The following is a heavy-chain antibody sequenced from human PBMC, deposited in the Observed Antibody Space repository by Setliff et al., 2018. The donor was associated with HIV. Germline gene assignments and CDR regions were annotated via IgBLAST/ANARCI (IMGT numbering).Heavy chain of an antibody. Sequence: KPSETLSLTCTVSGGSISSSSYYWGWVRQPPGKGLEWIGSMYYSGSTYYTPSLKSRITISLDTSKNRFSLRMRSVTAADTAVYYCARVFVDTAVLRVLEYYFDSWGRGTLVTVSS. V-gene: IGHV4-39*07. J-gene: IGHJ4*02. CDR2: MYYSGST. CDR3: ARVFVDTAVLRVLEYYFDS. D-gene: IGHD5-18*01. CDR1: GGSISSSSYY.